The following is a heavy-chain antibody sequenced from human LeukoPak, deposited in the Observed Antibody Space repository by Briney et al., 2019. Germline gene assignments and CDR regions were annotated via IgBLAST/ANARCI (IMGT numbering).Heavy chain of an antibody. CDR1: GGSISSSSYY. CDR2: IYYSGST. V-gene: IGHV4-39*01. Sequence: SETLSLTCTVSGGSISSSSYYWGWIRQPPGKALEWIGSIYYSGSTYYNPSLKSRVTISVDTSKNQFSLKLSSVTAADTAVYYCARLIGIAAAVYYFDYWGQGTLVTVSS. D-gene: IGHD6-13*01. CDR3: ARLIGIAAAVYYFDY. J-gene: IGHJ4*02.